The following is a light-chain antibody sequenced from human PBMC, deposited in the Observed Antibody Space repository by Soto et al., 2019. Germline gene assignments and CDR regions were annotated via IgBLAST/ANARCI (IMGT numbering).Light chain of an antibody. Sequence: QSALTRPASVSGSPGQSITIPCTGTSSDIGAYNFVSWYQQHPGKAPKLMLYDVNIRPSGVSNRFSGSKSGNTASLTISGLQAEDEADYYCTSWTTSTTMIFGGGTKLTVL. CDR3: TSWTTSTTMI. J-gene: IGLJ2*01. CDR2: DVN. V-gene: IGLV2-14*03. CDR1: SSDIGAYNF.